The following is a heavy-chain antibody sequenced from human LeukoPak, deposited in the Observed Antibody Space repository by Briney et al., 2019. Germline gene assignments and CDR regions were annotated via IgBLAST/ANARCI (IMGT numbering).Heavy chain of an antibody. CDR2: ISYDGSNK. Sequence: GSLRLSCAASGFTFSSYGMHWVRQAPGKGLEWGAVISYDGSNKYYADSVKGRFTISRDNSKNTLYLQMNSLRAEYTAVYYCAKGAGYYNPSSYFDYWGQGTLVTVSS. J-gene: IGHJ4*02. D-gene: IGHD3-9*01. V-gene: IGHV3-30*18. CDR1: GFTFSSYG. CDR3: AKGAGYYNPSSYFDY.